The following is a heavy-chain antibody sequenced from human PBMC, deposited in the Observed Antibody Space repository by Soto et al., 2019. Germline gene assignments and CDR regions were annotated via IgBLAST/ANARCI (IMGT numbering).Heavy chain of an antibody. CDR3: AKGRLAVGSDWFDS. J-gene: IGHJ5*01. D-gene: IGHD1-26*01. Sequence: GGSLRLSCAASGFTFYSHAMIWVRQAPGKGLEWVSAIDIDGGDTYYADFVKGRFTMSRDNSKNTLYLQMRSLTAEDTALYFCAKGRLAVGSDWFDSWGPGTLVTVSS. CDR1: GFTFYSHA. V-gene: IGHV3-23*05. CDR2: IDIDGGDT.